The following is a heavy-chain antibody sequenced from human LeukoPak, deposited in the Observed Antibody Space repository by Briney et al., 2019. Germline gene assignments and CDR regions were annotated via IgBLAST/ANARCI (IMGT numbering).Heavy chain of an antibody. CDR2: IDYSGSTNYNPS. Sequence: SETLSLTCTVSGASINSYYWSWIRQPPGKGLEWIGYIDYSGSTNYNPSNYNPSLKSRVTTSVDTSNIKFSLKLTSLTAADTAVYYCVRHLSAGRPAFDIWGQGTMVTVSS. J-gene: IGHJ3*02. D-gene: IGHD1-14*01. CDR3: VRHLSAGRPAFDI. V-gene: IGHV4-59*08. CDR1: GASINSYY.